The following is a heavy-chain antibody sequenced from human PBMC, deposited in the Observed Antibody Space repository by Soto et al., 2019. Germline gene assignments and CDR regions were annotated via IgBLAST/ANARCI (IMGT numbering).Heavy chain of an antibody. J-gene: IGHJ4*02. V-gene: IGHV1-2*04. CDR2: INPNSGGT. CDR1: GYTFTGYY. D-gene: IGHD4-17*01. Sequence: ASVKVSCKASGYTFTGYYMHWVRQAPGQGLEWMGWINPNSGGTNYAQKFQGWVTMTRDTSISTAYMELSRLRSDDTAVYYCARAGLDYGDYYFDYWGQGTLVTVSS. CDR3: ARAGLDYGDYYFDY.